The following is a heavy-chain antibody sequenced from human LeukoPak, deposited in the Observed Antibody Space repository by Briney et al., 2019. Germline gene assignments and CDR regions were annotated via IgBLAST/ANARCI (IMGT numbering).Heavy chain of an antibody. CDR3: ARADIAAAGGIWFDP. D-gene: IGHD6-13*01. Sequence: SVKVSCKASGGTFSSYAISWVRQAPGQGLEWMGGIIPIFGTASYAQKFQGRVTITTDESTSTAYMELSSLRSEDTAVYYCARADIAAAGGIWFDPWGQGTLVTVSS. CDR1: GGTFSSYA. V-gene: IGHV1-69*05. CDR2: IIPIFGTA. J-gene: IGHJ5*02.